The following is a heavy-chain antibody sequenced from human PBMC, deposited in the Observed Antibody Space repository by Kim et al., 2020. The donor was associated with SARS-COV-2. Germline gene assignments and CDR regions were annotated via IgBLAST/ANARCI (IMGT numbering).Heavy chain of an antibody. CDR2: ISYDGNNK. Sequence: GWSLRLSCAASGFTFSSYGMHWVRQAPGKGLEWVAVISYDGNNKYYAGSVKGRFTISRDNSKSTLYLQMNSLRAEDTAVYYCAGRLAFDIWGQGTMVTVS. V-gene: IGHV3-30*03. D-gene: IGHD1-26*01. CDR1: GFTFSSYG. CDR3: AGRLAFDI. J-gene: IGHJ3*02.